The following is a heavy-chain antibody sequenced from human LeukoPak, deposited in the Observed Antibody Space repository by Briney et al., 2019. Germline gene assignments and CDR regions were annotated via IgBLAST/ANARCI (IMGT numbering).Heavy chain of an antibody. D-gene: IGHD6-13*01. CDR1: GGSISSYY. CDR2: IYYSGTT. J-gene: IGHJ4*02. CDR3: ARGVYIAAAQYGY. V-gene: IGHV4-59*01. Sequence: SETLSLTCTVSGGSISSYYWSWIRQPPGKGLEWIGYIYYSGTTNYNPSLKSRVTISVDTSKNQFSLKLSSVTAADSAVYYCARGVYIAAAQYGYWGQGTLVTVSS.